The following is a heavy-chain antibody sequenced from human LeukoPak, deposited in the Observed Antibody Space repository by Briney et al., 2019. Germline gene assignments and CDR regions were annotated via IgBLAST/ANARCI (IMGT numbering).Heavy chain of an antibody. CDR3: AKSGYNRFDY. D-gene: IGHD5-24*01. CDR2: ISGSGSGGST. Sequence: PGGTLRLSCAASGFTFSNSAMSWVRQAPGKGLEWVSSISGSGSGGSTYYADSVKGRFTSSRDNSKNTLYLQMNSLRAEDTAVYYCAKSGYNRFDYWGQGTLVTVSS. J-gene: IGHJ4*02. V-gene: IGHV3-23*01. CDR1: GFTFSNSA.